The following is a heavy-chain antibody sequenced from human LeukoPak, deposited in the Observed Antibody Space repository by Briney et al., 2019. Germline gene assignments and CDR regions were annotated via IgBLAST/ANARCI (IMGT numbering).Heavy chain of an antibody. Sequence: GGSLRLSCAASGFTSGGYAMSWVRQAPGKGLEWVSTIGCGGESTYYADSAKGRFTNSRDNSKNTVYLQMNSLRAEDTAVYYCAKVLSGSQDYWGQGTLVTVFS. D-gene: IGHD1-26*01. CDR1: GFTSGGYA. J-gene: IGHJ4*02. CDR3: AKVLSGSQDY. CDR2: IGCGGEST. V-gene: IGHV3-23*01.